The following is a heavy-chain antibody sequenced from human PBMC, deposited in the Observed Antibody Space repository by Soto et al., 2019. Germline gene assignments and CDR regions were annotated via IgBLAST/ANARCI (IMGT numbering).Heavy chain of an antibody. J-gene: IGHJ6*02. CDR1: GYSFTSYW. CDR3: ARGINYDFWSGYYPPSFPYYYCGMDV. V-gene: IGHV5-51*01. D-gene: IGHD3-3*01. CDR2: IYPGDSDT. Sequence: PGESLKISCKGSGYSFTSYWIGWVRQMPGKGLEWMGIIYPGDSDTRYSPSFQGQVTISADKSISTAYLQWSSLKASDTAMYYCARGINYDFWSGYYPPSFPYYYCGMDVWGQGTTVTVSS.